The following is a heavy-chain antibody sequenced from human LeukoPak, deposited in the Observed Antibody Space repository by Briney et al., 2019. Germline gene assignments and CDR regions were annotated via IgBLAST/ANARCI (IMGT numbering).Heavy chain of an antibody. J-gene: IGHJ6*03. CDR2: IYHSGNT. Sequence: SETLSLTCTVSGYSISTSYYWGWIRQPPGKGLEWIGSIYHSGNTYYNPSLKSRVTISVDTSKNQFSLKLNSVTAADTAVYYCARGEASYQWLVPYYYYYMDVWGKGTTVTISS. CDR3: ARGEASYQWLVPYYYYYMDV. CDR1: GYSISTSYY. D-gene: IGHD6-19*01. V-gene: IGHV4-38-2*02.